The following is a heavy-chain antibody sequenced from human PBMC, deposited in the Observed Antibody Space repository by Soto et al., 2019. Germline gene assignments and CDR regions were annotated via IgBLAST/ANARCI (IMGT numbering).Heavy chain of an antibody. D-gene: IGHD3-10*02. CDR3: FFFFKAEDGIRGVRSVSAFLLNRSSDL. CDR2: IYWDDDK. V-gene: IGHV2-5*08. Sequence: VSWISQPPGKALEWLALIYWDDDKRYSPSLKSRLTITKDTSKHQVVLTMTNMDPVDTATYYCFFFFKAEDGIRGVRSVSAFLLNRSSDL. J-gene: IGHJ2*01.